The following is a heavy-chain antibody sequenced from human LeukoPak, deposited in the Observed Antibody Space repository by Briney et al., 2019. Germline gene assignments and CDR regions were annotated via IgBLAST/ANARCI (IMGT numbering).Heavy chain of an antibody. Sequence: GGSLRLSCAVSGFTFDDYAMHWVRQAPGRGLEWVSGISWNSNSIGYADSVKGRFTISRDNAKNSLYLQMNSLRAEDTALYYCAKAHGSGSALDYWGQGTLVTVSS. J-gene: IGHJ4*02. CDR2: ISWNSNSI. CDR3: AKAHGSGSALDY. CDR1: GFTFDDYA. V-gene: IGHV3-9*01. D-gene: IGHD3-10*01.